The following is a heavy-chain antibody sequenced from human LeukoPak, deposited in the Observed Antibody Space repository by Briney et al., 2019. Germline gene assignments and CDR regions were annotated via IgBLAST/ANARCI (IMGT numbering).Heavy chain of an antibody. CDR1: GGTFSSYA. CDR3: ARDRSRGAACLDY. CDR2: IIPIFGTA. J-gene: IGHJ4*02. Sequence: ASVKASCKASGGTFSSYAISWVRQAPGQGLEWMGGIIPIFGTANYAQKFQGRVTITADESTSTAYMELSSLRSEDTAVYYCARDRSRGAACLDYWGQGTLVTVSS. D-gene: IGHD3-10*01. V-gene: IGHV1-69*13.